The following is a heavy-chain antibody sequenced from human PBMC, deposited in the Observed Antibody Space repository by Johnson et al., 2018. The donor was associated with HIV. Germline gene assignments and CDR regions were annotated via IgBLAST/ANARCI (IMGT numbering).Heavy chain of an antibody. D-gene: IGHD3/OR15-3a*01. J-gene: IGHJ3*02. CDR1: GFTFSNY. CDR3: ARDWDWGGAFDI. V-gene: IGHV3-66*02. Sequence: EVQLVESGGGVVQRGGSLRLSCAASGFTFSNYMNWVRQAPGKGLEWVSVIYSGGNTYYADSVKGRFTISRDNSKNTLYLQMNGLRPVDTAVYYCARDWDWGGAFDIWGQGTMVTVSS. CDR2: IYSGGNT.